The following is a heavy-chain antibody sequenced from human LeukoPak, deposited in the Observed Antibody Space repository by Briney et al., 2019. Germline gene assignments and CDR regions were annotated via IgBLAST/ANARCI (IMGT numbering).Heavy chain of an antibody. CDR3: ARDLYYGSGDYYYYYYMDV. V-gene: IGHV3-66*02. D-gene: IGHD3-10*01. J-gene: IGHJ6*03. CDR2: IYSGGST. CDR1: GFTVSSNY. Sequence: PGGSLRLSCAASGFTVSSNYMSWVRQAPGKGLEWVSVIYSGGSTYYADSAKGRFTISRDNSKNTLYLQMNSLRAEDTAVYYCARDLYYGSGDYYYYYYMDVWGKGTTVTVSS.